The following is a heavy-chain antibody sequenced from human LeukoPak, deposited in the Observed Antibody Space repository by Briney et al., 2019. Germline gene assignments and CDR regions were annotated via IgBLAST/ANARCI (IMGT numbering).Heavy chain of an antibody. J-gene: IGHJ4*02. CDR3: ARRRTGDFLDY. CDR2: ISAYNGNT. V-gene: IGHV1-18*01. CDR1: GYTFTSYG. D-gene: IGHD7-27*01. Sequence: ASVKVSCKASGYTFTSYGISWVRQAPGQGLEWMGWISAYNGNTNYAQKLQGRVTMTTDTSTSTAYMELRSLGSDDTAVYYRARRRTGDFLDYWGQGTLVTVSS.